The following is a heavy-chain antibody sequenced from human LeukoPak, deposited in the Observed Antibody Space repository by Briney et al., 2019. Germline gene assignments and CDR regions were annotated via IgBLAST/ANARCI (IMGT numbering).Heavy chain of an antibody. CDR2: IIPIFGTA. Sequence: GASVKVSCKASGGTYSSYAISWVRQAPGQGLEWMGGIIPIFGTANYAQKFQGRVTITADESTSTAYMELSSLRSEDTAVYYCARDRDDYSMRYMDVWGKGTTVTVSS. J-gene: IGHJ6*03. D-gene: IGHD4-11*01. V-gene: IGHV1-69*13. CDR3: ARDRDDYSMRYMDV. CDR1: GGTYSSYA.